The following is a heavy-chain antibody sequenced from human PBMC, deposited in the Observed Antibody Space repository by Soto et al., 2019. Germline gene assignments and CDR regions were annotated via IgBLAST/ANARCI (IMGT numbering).Heavy chain of an antibody. V-gene: IGHV3-23*01. J-gene: IGHJ4*02. CDR3: AKWNGYGDY. CDR1: GFSFSTYG. Sequence: EVQLLESGGGLVQPGGSLRLSCAVSGFSFSTYGVTWVRQAPGKGLEWVSGVSGGSGVTHYADSVKGRFTITGDNSKNTVYLHMNSPRVEDKAVYYCAKWNGYGDYWGQGTLVTVSS. D-gene: IGHD1-1*01. CDR2: VSGGSGVT.